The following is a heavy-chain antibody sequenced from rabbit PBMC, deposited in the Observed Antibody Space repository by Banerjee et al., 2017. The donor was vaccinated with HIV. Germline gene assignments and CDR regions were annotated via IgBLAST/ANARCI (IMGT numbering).Heavy chain of an antibody. J-gene: IGHJ6*01. V-gene: IGHV1S40*01. CDR3: ARGIAYGYAGDAYPPYAMDL. Sequence: QSLEESGGDLVKPGASLTLTCKASGFDFTSTYYMCWVRQAPGKGLELIGCIDTSSTNTAYATWAKGRFTISKTSSTTVTLQMTSLTAADTATYFCARGIAYGYAGDAYPPYAMDLWGPGTLVTVS. D-gene: IGHD6-1*01. CDR2: IDTSSTNT. CDR1: GFDFTSTYY.